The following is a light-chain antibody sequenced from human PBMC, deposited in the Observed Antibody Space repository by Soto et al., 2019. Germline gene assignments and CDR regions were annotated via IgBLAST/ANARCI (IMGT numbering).Light chain of an antibody. Sequence: DIHMTQSPSTLSASVGDRVTITCRASQSLTMWLAWYQQKPGKAPHLLIYKPSSLESGVPARFSGSGSGTDCALSISGLQPDDFATYSCQLWTDYSWTFGQGTKVEVK. CDR1: QSLTMW. CDR2: KPS. J-gene: IGKJ1*01. V-gene: IGKV1-5*03. CDR3: QLWTDYSWT.